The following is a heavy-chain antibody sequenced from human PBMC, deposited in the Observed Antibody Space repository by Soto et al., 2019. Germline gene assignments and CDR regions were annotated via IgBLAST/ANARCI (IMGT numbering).Heavy chain of an antibody. V-gene: IGHV3-15*07. CDR1: GFTFSNAW. CDR2: IKSKTDGGTT. D-gene: IGHD6-13*01. CDR3: TTEMRGSSWYIRYFDY. Sequence: EVQLVESGGGLVKPGGSLRLSCAASGFTFSNAWMNWVRQAPGKGLEWVGRIKSKTDGGTTDYAAPVKGRFTISRDESKNTLYLQMNSLKTEDTAVYYCTTEMRGSSWYIRYFDYWGQGTLVTVFS. J-gene: IGHJ4*02.